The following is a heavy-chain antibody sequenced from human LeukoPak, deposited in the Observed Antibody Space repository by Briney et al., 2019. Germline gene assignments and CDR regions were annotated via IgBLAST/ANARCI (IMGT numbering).Heavy chain of an antibody. D-gene: IGHD6-13*01. J-gene: IGHJ6*03. CDR3: ARQEAAAGTGGDYYYMDV. Sequence: PSETLSLTCTVSGDSISSGDYYWSWIRQPAGKGLEWIGRISSSGSTNYNPSLKSRVTISVDTSKNQFSLKLSSVTAADTAVYYCARQEAAAGTGGDYYYMDVWGKGTTVTISS. CDR2: ISSSGST. CDR1: GDSISSGDYY. V-gene: IGHV4-61*02.